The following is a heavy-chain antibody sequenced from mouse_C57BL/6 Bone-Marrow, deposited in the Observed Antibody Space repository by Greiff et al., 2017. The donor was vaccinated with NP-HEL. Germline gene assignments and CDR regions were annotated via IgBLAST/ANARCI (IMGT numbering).Heavy chain of an antibody. J-gene: IGHJ2*01. D-gene: IGHD2-1*01. Sequence: QVQLQQPGAELVKPGASVKMSCKASGYNFNSSWITWGKQRAGQGLEWIGDIYPGSGSTNYNEKFKSKGTLTVDTSSSTAYMQLSSLTSEDSAVYYCALYPYYFDYWGQGTTLTVSS. CDR1: GYNFNSSW. V-gene: IGHV1-55*01. CDR2: IYPGSGST. CDR3: ALYPYYFDY.